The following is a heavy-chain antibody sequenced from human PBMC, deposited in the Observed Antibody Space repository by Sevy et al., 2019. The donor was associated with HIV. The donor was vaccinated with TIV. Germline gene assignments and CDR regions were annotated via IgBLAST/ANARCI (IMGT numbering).Heavy chain of an antibody. V-gene: IGHV4-38-2*02. J-gene: IGHJ4*02. CDR1: GFSISSDYY. CDR2: IYDGGST. D-gene: IGHD3-10*01. Sequence: SETLSLTCTVSGFSISSDYYWGWIRQPPGKGLEWIGSIYDGGSTYYNPSLKSRVTISIDTSKNQFSLKLSSVTAADTAVYYWARDYYGSGSYYEFVYWGQGTLVTVS. CDR3: ARDYYGSGSYYEFVY.